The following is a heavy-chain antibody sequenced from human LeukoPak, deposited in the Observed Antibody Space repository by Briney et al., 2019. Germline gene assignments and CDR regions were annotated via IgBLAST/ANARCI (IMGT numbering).Heavy chain of an antibody. CDR2: TKPDGSAE. V-gene: IGHV3-7*01. D-gene: IGHD2-15*01. CDR3: ARDGGLNTNFDC. CDR1: GFTFRNYW. J-gene: IGHJ4*02. Sequence: GGSLRLSCAASGFTFRNYWMGWVRQAPGKGLEWVANTKPDGSAEYYADSVRGRFTTPRDNANNFLYLQMNSLRAEDTAVYYCARDGGLNTNFDCWGQGTLVTVSS.